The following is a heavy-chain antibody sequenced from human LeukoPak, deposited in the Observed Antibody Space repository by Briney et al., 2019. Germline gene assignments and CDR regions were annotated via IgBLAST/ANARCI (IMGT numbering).Heavy chain of an antibody. CDR3: ARGNWEPSDY. V-gene: IGHV3-7*04. Sequence: GGSLRLSCAASGFTFSNYWMTWVRQTPGKGLEWVANIKQDGSQKYYVDSVKGRFTISRDNAKNSLYLQMNSLRAEDTAVYYCARGNWEPSDYWGQGTLVTVSS. D-gene: IGHD7-27*01. CDR1: GFTFSNYW. CDR2: IKQDGSQK. J-gene: IGHJ4*02.